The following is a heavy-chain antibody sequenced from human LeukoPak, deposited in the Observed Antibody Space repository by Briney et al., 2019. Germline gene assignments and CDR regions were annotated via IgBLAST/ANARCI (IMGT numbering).Heavy chain of an antibody. J-gene: IGHJ4*02. D-gene: IGHD5-18*01. CDR2: IYYSGTT. V-gene: IGHV4-34*01. CDR1: GGSFSGYY. Sequence: PSETLSLTCAVYGGSFSGYYWGWIRQPPGKGLEWIGSIYYSGTTYYNPSLKSRVSISVDTSKNQFSLKLNSVTAADTAMYYCARDGVRYSFGYYFDSWGQGALVTVSS. CDR3: ARDGVRYSFGYYFDS.